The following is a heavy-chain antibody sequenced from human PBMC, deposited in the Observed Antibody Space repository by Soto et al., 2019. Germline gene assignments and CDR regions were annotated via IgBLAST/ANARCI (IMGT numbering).Heavy chain of an antibody. V-gene: IGHV4-59*01. CDR1: CFSIISYY. J-gene: IGHJ4*02. CDR3: ARGRIQLWYPFDY. Sequence: SETLSLTCTFDCFSIISYYWSWILQAPWEGLEWIGYIYYSGSTNYNPSLKSRVTISVDTSKNQFSLKLSSVTAADTAVYYCARGRIQLWYPFDYWGQGTQVTVS. CDR2: IYYSGST. D-gene: IGHD5-18*01.